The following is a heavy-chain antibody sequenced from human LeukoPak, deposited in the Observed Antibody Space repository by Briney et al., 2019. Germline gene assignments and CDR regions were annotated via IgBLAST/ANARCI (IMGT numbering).Heavy chain of an antibody. CDR3: AKEGGSGSSHLNDDN. J-gene: IGHJ4*02. D-gene: IGHD6-13*01. V-gene: IGHV3-23*01. CDR1: GFTFSSYA. CDR2: ISNGGGTI. Sequence: GGSLRLSCAASGFTFSSYAMSWVRQAPGKGLEWVSDISNGGGTIYYADSVKGRFTISRDNSKNTLYLQLNSLRVEDAAVYYCAKEGGSGSSHLNDDNWGQGTLVTVSS.